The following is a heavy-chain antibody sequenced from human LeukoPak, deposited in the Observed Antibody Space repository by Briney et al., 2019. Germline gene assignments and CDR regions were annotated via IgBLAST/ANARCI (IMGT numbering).Heavy chain of an antibody. D-gene: IGHD3-22*01. CDR1: GGSFSGYY. CDR3: ARVDDSSGYQPFDI. V-gene: IGHV4-34*01. CDR2: INHSGST. J-gene: IGHJ3*02. Sequence: PSETLSLTCAVYGGSFSGYYWSWIRQPPGKGLEWIGEINHSGSTNYNPSLKSRVTISVDTSKNQFSLKLSSVTAADTAVYYCARVDDSSGYQPFDIWGQGTMVTVSS.